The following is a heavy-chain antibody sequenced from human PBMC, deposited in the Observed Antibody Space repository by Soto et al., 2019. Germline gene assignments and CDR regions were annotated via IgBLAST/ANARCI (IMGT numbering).Heavy chain of an antibody. CDR2: INSDGSDT. J-gene: IGHJ6*03. Sequence: EVQLVESGGGLVQPGGSLTLSCAASGFTFSRYWMYWVRQAPGKGLVWVSRINSDGSDTSNAGSVKGRFTISRDNAKNTLYLQMYSLRAEDTAVYYCARVEDFWGGYYSSMDVWGKGTTVTVSS. V-gene: IGHV3-74*01. CDR1: GFTFSRYW. CDR3: ARVEDFWGGYYSSMDV. D-gene: IGHD3-3*01.